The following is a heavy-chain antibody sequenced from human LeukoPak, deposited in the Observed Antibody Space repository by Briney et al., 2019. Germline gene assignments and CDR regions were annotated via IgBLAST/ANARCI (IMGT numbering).Heavy chain of an antibody. CDR3: TAQGGSGWYYFDY. CDR1: GYTVTSYA. V-gene: IGHV1-3*01. J-gene: IGHJ4*02. D-gene: IGHD6-19*01. CDR2: INAGNGNT. Sequence: GASVKVSCKASGYTVTSYAMHWVRQAPGQRLEWMGWINAGNGNTKYSQKFQSRVTITRDTSASTAYMELSSLRSEDTAVYYCTAQGGSGWYYFDYWGQGTLVTVSS.